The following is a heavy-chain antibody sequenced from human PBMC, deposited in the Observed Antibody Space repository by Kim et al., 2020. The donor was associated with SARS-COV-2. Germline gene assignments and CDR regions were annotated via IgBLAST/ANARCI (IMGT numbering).Heavy chain of an antibody. Sequence: SETLSLTCTVSGGSISSYYWSWIRQPPGKGLEWIGYIYYSGSTNYNPSLKSRVTISVDTSKNQFSLKLSSVTAADTAVYYCARQGRDGYRGNYFDYWGQGTLVTVSS. CDR1: GGSISSYY. J-gene: IGHJ4*02. D-gene: IGHD5-12*01. V-gene: IGHV4-59*08. CDR3: ARQGRDGYRGNYFDY. CDR2: IYYSGST.